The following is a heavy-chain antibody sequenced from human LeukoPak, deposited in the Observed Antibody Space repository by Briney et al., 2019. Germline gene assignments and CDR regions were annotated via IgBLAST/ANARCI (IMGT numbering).Heavy chain of an antibody. Sequence: KAGESLKISCKGSGYSFTTFWIGWVRQMPGKGLEWMGIIYPGDSDTRYSPSFQGQVTISVDKSISTAYLQWSSLKASDSAMYYCARRAIAAGSPSPFEFWGQGTLVTVSS. CDR3: ARRAIAAGSPSPFEF. V-gene: IGHV5-51*01. CDR2: IYPGDSDT. D-gene: IGHD6-13*01. J-gene: IGHJ4*02. CDR1: GYSFTTFW.